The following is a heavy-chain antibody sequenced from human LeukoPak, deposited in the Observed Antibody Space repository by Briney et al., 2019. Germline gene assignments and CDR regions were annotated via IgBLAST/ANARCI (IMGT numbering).Heavy chain of an antibody. CDR2: INHSGST. Sequence: SETLSLTCAVYGGSFSGYYWSWIRQPPGKGLEWIGEINHSGSTNYNPSLKSRVTISVDTSKNQFSLKLSSVTAADTAVYYCARVEKCNSTSCYAYFDYWGQGTLVTVSS. CDR3: ARVEKCNSTSCYAYFDY. D-gene: IGHD2-2*01. V-gene: IGHV4-34*01. CDR1: GGSFSGYY. J-gene: IGHJ4*02.